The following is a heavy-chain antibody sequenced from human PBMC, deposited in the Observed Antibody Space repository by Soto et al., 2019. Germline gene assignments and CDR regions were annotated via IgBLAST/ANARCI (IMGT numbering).Heavy chain of an antibody. V-gene: IGHV3-23*01. CDR2: ISGSGSST. CDR3: AKAVTISGSFYYGMDV. D-gene: IGHD3-3*01. Sequence: GGSLRLSCAASGSTFSNYAMNWVHQAPGKGLEWVSGISGSGSSTYYADSVKGRFTISRDNSKNRMYLQVHSPRAEDTAAYYCAKAVTISGSFYYGMDVWGQGTTVTVSS. CDR1: GSTFSNYA. J-gene: IGHJ6*02.